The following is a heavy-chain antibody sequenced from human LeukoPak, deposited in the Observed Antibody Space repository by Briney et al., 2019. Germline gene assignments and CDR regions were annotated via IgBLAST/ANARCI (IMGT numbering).Heavy chain of an antibody. CDR3: ATDPPGPFDI. CDR2: ISESGGYT. J-gene: IGHJ3*02. V-gene: IGHV3-23*01. Sequence: GGSLRLSCAASGFTFSNYAMSWVRQAPGKGLECVSVISESGGYTSYADSVKGRFTISRDTSNNTLYLEMNSLRAEDTAVYYCATDPPGPFDIWGQGTMVTVSS. CDR1: GFTFSNYA.